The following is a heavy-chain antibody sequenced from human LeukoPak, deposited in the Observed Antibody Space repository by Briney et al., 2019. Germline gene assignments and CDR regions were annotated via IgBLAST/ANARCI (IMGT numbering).Heavy chain of an antibody. V-gene: IGHV4-34*01. J-gene: IGHJ6*02. Sequence: SETLSLTCTVSGGSISSYYWSWIRQPPGKGLEWIEEINHSGSTNYNPSLKSRVTISVDTSKNQFSLKLSSVTAADTAVYYCARIGGKSMVYGMDVWGQGTTVTVSS. D-gene: IGHD3-10*01. CDR2: INHSGST. CDR3: ARIGGKSMVYGMDV. CDR1: GGSISSYY.